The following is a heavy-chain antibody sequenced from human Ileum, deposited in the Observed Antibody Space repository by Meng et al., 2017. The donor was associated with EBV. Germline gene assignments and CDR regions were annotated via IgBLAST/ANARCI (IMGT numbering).Heavy chain of an antibody. J-gene: IGHJ4*02. D-gene: IGHD4-17*01. CDR3: ASGRDYAWHS. Sequence: QVQLQEAGPGLVKLSGTLSLTCAVSGDSISSNNWWSWVRQPPGKGLEWIGEIYHSGSTNYNPSFKSRVTMSVDKSKNQISLNLSSVTAADTAVYYCASGRDYAWHSWGRGTLVTVSS. V-gene: IGHV4-4*02. CDR1: GDSISSNNW. CDR2: IYHSGST.